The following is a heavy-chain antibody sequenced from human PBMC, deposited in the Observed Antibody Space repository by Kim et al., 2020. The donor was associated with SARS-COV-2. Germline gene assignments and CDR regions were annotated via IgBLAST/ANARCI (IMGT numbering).Heavy chain of an antibody. Sequence: GGSLRLSCAASGFTFSSYGMHWVRQAPGKGLEWVALISSDGSNKYYADSMKGRFTISRDNSNNMLYLQVNSLRAEDTAVYYCAKEVLIHCSTTSCPTGDYWGQGTLVTVSS. CDR2: ISSDGSNK. J-gene: IGHJ4*02. D-gene: IGHD2-2*01. V-gene: IGHV3-30*18. CDR1: GFTFSSYG. CDR3: AKEVLIHCSTTSCPTGDY.